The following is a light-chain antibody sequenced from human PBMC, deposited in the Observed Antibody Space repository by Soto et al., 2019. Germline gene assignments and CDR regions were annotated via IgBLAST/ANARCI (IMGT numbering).Light chain of an antibody. CDR2: RNN. CDR1: TSSIGRNY. V-gene: IGLV1-47*01. CDR3: AAWDDSLSGLYV. J-gene: IGLJ1*01. Sequence: QSVRTQPPSASGTPGQRVTISCSGGTSSIGRNYVYWYQQLPGTAPKLVIYRNNQRPSGVPDRFSGSKSGTSASLAIRGLRSEDEADYYCAAWDDSLSGLYVFGTGTKVTV.